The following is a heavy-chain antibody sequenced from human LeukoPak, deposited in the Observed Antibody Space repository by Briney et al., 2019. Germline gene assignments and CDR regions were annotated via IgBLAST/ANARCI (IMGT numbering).Heavy chain of an antibody. CDR1: GFTFSSYS. CDR3: ARSGSSGWFFDY. CDR2: ISSSSGYI. D-gene: IGHD6-19*01. Sequence: GGSLRLSCAASGFTFSSYSMNWVRQAPGKGLEWVSSISSSSGYIYYADSVKGRFTISRDNSKNTLYLQMNSLRAEDTAVYYCARSGSSGWFFDYWGQGTLVTVSS. J-gene: IGHJ4*02. V-gene: IGHV3-21*01.